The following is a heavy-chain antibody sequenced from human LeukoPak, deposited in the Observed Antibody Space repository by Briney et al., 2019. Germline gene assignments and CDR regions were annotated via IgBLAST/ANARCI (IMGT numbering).Heavy chain of an antibody. CDR2: IWYDGSNN. J-gene: IGHJ6*03. Sequence: GGSLRLSCAASGFTFSSYGMHWVRQAPGKGLEWVAVIWYDGSNNYYGDSVKGRFTISRDNSKKTLYLQMNSLRVEDTAVYYCARHYYDFWSGYYTFGYYYYYMDVWGKGTTVTVSS. V-gene: IGHV3-33*01. CDR3: ARHYYDFWSGYYTFGYYYYYMDV. CDR1: GFTFSSYG. D-gene: IGHD3-3*01.